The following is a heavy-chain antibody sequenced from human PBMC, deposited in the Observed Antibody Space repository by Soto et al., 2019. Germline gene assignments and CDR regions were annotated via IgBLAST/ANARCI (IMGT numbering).Heavy chain of an antibody. CDR1: GYTFTSYD. D-gene: IGHD6-13*01. V-gene: IGHV1-8*01. J-gene: IGHJ6*02. CDR2: MNPNSGNT. Sequence: GASVKVSCKASGYTFTSYDINWVRQATGQGLEWMGWMNPNSGNTGYAQKFQGRVTMTRNTSISTAYMELSSLRSEDTAVYYCARHAGNPDSSSWYRPNYYYYYYGMDVWGQGTTVTVSS. CDR3: ARHAGNPDSSSWYRPNYYYYYYGMDV.